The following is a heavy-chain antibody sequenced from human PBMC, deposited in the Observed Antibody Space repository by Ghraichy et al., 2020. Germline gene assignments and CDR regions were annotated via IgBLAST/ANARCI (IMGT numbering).Heavy chain of an antibody. CDR3: ITDPTYYHSWSGYYGGY. CDR2: IKSKIDGGTT. J-gene: IGHJ4*02. Sequence: DGRIKSKIDGGTTDYAAPVKGRFIISRDDSKSTLYLQMNSLKTEDTAVYYCITDPTYYHSWSGYYGGYWGQGTMVTVSS. V-gene: IGHV3-15*01. D-gene: IGHD3-3*01.